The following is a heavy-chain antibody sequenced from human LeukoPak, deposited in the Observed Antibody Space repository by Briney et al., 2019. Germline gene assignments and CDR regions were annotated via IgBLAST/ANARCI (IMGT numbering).Heavy chain of an antibody. CDR1: GFTVNSNF. CDR2: TYPDGSA. V-gene: IGHV3-53*01. J-gene: IGHJ4*02. CDR3: ARWYCSATSCFYDY. Sequence: GGSLRLSCAASGFTVNSNFMNWVRQAPGKGLEWVSLTYPDGSASYADFVKGRFTISRDNSKNTLNLQMISLRAEDTAVYYCARWYCSATSCFYDYWGQGTLVTVSS. D-gene: IGHD2-2*01.